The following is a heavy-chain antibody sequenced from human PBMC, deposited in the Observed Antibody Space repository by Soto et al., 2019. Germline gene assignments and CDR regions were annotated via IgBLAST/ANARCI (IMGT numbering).Heavy chain of an antibody. CDR3: ARWVVVTMYDTSGKFDS. V-gene: IGHV3-30*03. CDR1: GFIFSGSG. Sequence: QVQLVESGGGVVQPGRSLRLTCAASGFIFSGSGMHWVRQAPGKGLEWVALVSNDGIRKYYGDSVEGRFTISRDKAENALYLQMNTLRADETAVYYSARWVVVTMYDTSGKFDSWGQGTLVTVSS. D-gene: IGHD3-22*01. CDR2: VSNDGIRK. J-gene: IGHJ5*01.